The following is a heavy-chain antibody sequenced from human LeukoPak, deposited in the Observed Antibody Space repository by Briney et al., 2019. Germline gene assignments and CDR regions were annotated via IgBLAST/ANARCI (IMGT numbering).Heavy chain of an antibody. Sequence: PSETLSLTCTVSGGSISSGSYYWSWIRQPAGKGLEWIGRIYTSGSTNYNPSLKSRVTMSVDTSKNQFSLKLSSVTAADTAVYYCARVRDGYYFDYWGQGTLVTVSS. D-gene: IGHD3-10*01. J-gene: IGHJ4*02. CDR1: GGSISSGSYY. CDR3: ARVRDGYYFDY. V-gene: IGHV4-61*02. CDR2: IYTSGST.